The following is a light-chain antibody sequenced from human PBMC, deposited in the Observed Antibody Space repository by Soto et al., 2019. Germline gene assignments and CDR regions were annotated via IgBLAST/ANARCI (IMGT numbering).Light chain of an antibody. V-gene: IGKV3-11*01. J-gene: IGKJ4*01. CDR2: DVS. CDR3: QHRSGWPLLT. Sequence: EFVLTQSPATLSLSPGGRATLSCRASHSVTTYLAWYQQKPGQAPRLLIYDVSSRATGIPARFSGSGSGTDFTLTISSLEPEDFAVYYCQHRSGWPLLTSGGGTKAEVK. CDR1: HSVTTY.